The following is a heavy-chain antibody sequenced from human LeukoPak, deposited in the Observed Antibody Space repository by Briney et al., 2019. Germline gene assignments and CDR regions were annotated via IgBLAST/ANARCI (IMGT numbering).Heavy chain of an antibody. V-gene: IGHV3-21*01. D-gene: IGHD6-19*01. J-gene: IGHJ4*02. Sequence: AGGSLRLSCTASGFSFSDYAMHWVRQAPGKGLEWVSSISSSSSYIYYADSVKGRFTISRDNAKNSLYLQMNSLRAEDTAVYYCARETGVAGPVSDYWGQGTLVTVSS. CDR1: GFSFSDYA. CDR3: ARETGVAGPVSDY. CDR2: ISSSSSYI.